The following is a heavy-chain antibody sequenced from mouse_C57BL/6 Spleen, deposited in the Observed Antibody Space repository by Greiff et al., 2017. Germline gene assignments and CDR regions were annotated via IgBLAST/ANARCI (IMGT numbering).Heavy chain of an antibody. CDR2: IWSDGST. J-gene: IGHJ3*01. Sequence: VKLMEPGPGLVAPSQSLSITCTVSGFSLTSYGVHWVRQPPGKGLEWLVVIWSDGSTTYNSALKSRLSISKDNSKSQVYLKMNSLQTDDTAMYYCARQEGYYYDWFAYWGQGTLVTVSA. CDR1: GFSLTSYG. V-gene: IGHV2-6-1*01. D-gene: IGHD1-1*01. CDR3: ARQEGYYYDWFAY.